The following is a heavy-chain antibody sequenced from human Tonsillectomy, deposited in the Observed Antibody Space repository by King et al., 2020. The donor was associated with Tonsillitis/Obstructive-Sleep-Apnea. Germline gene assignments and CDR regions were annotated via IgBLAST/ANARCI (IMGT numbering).Heavy chain of an antibody. CDR2: IYYSGST. V-gene: IGHV4-59*01. CDR3: ARARTNYYYYYMDV. CDR1: GGSISSNY. Sequence: VQLQESGPGLVKPSETLSLTCTVSGGSISSNYWSWIRQPPGKGLEWIGYIYYSGSTNYNPSLKSRVTISLDTAKNQFSLKLSSVTAADTAVYYCARARTNYYYYYMDVWGKGTTVTVSS. J-gene: IGHJ6*03.